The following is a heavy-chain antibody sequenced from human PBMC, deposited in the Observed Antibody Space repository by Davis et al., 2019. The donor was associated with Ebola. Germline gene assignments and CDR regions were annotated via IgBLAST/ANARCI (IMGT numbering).Heavy chain of an antibody. J-gene: IGHJ6*04. Sequence: MPGGSLRLSCAVSGYSISSSNWWGWIRQPPGKGLEWIGYIYYSGSTYYNPSLKSRVTMSVDTARNQFSLKLTSVTTPDTAVYYCARDIGLELRRPYHYGLDVWGTGTTVTVSS. D-gene: IGHD1-26*01. V-gene: IGHV4-28*03. CDR3: ARDIGLELRRPYHYGLDV. CDR1: GYSISSSNW. CDR2: IYYSGST.